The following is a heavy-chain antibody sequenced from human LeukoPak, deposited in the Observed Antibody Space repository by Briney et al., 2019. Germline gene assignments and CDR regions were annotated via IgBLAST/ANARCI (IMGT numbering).Heavy chain of an antibody. CDR2: INHSGST. D-gene: IGHD3-22*01. V-gene: IGHV4-38-2*02. CDR1: AYSISSGYY. J-gene: IGHJ4*02. CDR3: PVGYDSSGYFD. Sequence: SETLSLTCTVSAYSISSGYYWSWIRQPPGKGLEWIGEINHSGSTNYNPSLKSRVTISVDTSTNQSSLKLSSVTAADTAVYYCPVGYDSSGYFDWGQGTLVTVSS.